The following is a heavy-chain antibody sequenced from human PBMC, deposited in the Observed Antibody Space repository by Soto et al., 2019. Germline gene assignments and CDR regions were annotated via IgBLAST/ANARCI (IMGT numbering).Heavy chain of an antibody. Sequence: GGSLRLSCAASGFTFSSYSMNWVRQAPGKGLEWVSSISSSSSYIYYADSVKGQFTISRDNAKNSLYLQMNSLRAEDTDVYYFARVVFSPSCYYCYGMDVWGQGSTVTVSS. CDR1: GFTFSSYS. CDR2: ISSSSSYI. J-gene: IGHJ6*02. CDR3: ARVVFSPSCYYCYGMDV. V-gene: IGHV3-21*01.